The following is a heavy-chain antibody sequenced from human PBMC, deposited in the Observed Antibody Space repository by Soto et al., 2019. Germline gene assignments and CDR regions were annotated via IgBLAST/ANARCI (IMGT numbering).Heavy chain of an antibody. CDR1: GYTFTSYY. V-gene: IGHV1-46*01. D-gene: IGHD1-1*01. Sequence: ASVKVSCKASGYTFTSYYMHWVRQAPGQGLEWMGIINPSGGSTSYAQKFQGRVTMTRDTSTSTVYMELSSLRSEDTAVYYCARDQNDRGAAEAFDIWGQGTMVTVSS. CDR3: ARDQNDRGAAEAFDI. CDR2: INPSGGST. J-gene: IGHJ3*02.